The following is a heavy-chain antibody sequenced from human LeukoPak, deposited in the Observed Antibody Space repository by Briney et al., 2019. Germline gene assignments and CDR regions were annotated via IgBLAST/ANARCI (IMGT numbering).Heavy chain of an antibody. D-gene: IGHD1-7*01. CDR1: DGPFSGYY. CDR3: AALSGYNWNYVSFDY. V-gene: IGHV4-34*01. J-gene: IGHJ4*02. Sequence: SETLSLTCAVYDGPFSGYYWSWIRQSPGKGLEWTGEINRSGRANYNPSFKSRVSMSVDTSKNQFSLKLSSVTAADTAVYYCAALSGYNWNYVSFDYWGQGTLVTVSS. CDR2: INRSGRA.